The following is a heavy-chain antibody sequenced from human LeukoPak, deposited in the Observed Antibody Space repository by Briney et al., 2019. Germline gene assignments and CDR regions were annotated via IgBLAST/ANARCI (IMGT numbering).Heavy chain of an antibody. D-gene: IGHD2-2*02. CDR3: ARTLVVPAAIRPYYYYMDV. J-gene: IGHJ6*03. CDR2: IKQDGSEK. V-gene: IGHV3-7*01. CDR1: GFTFSSYW. Sequence: GGSLRLSCAASGFTFSSYWMSWVRQAPGKGLEWVANIKQDGSEKYYVDSVKGRFTISRDNAKNSLYLQMNSLRAEDTAVYYCARTLVVPAAIRPYYYYMDVWGKGTTVTVSS.